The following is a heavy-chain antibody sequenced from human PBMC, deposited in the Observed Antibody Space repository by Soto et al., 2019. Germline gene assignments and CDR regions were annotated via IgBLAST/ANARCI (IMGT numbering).Heavy chain of an antibody. V-gene: IGHV3-48*03. CDR1: GLTFSKFE. CDR3: VRVGIVARPY. J-gene: IGHJ4*02. CDR2: ISSDGATI. D-gene: IGHD2-21*01. Sequence: EVQMVESGGGLVQPGGSLRLSCEVSGLTFSKFEMTWVRQAPGQGLEWVSSISSDGATIYYADSVKGRFTISRDNDKNLLYLQMNSLIGDDTATYYCVRVGIVARPYWGQGTPVTVSS.